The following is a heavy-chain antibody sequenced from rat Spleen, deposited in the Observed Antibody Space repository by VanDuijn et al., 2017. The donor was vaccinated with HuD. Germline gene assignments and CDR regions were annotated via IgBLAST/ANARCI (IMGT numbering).Heavy chain of an antibody. J-gene: IGHJ2*01. CDR2: ISSDGSNT. CDR1: GFTFSDFF. CDR3: TREYTTDGGYFDY. V-gene: IGHV5-29*01. D-gene: IGHD1-6*01. Sequence: EVQLVESDGGLVQPGRSLKLSCAASGFTFSDFFMAWVRQAPAKGLEWVATISSDGSNTYYRDSVKGRFTISRDNAKRTLFLQMDSLRSDDTATYYCTREYTTDGGYFDYWGQGVMVTVSS.